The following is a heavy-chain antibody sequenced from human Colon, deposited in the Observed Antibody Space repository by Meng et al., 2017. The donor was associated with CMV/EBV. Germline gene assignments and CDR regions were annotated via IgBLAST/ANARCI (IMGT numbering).Heavy chain of an antibody. CDR2: TSTNRHT. CDR3: VRGGYSGTQTGGVQEY. CDR1: GGPFTTYY. V-gene: IGHV4-4*07. Sequence: LDQPPMTLAAPSASAGGPFTTYYCGRIRPPAAQGLLWLVRTSTNRHTDYNPSPNSQATIWLDTSNNQFSLKLTSVTAADTAVYYCVRGGYSGTQTGGVQEYWGQGTLVTVSS. J-gene: IGHJ4*02. D-gene: IGHD5-12*01.